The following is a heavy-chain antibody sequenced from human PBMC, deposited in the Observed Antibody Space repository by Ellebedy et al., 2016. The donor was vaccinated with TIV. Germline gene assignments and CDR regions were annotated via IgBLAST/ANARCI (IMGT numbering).Heavy chain of an antibody. V-gene: IGHV1-46*03. D-gene: IGHD5-12*01. CDR1: GYTFTKYY. J-gene: IGHJ4*02. CDR2: INPSGGST. Sequence: ASVKVSCKASGYTFTKYYMHWVRQAPGQGLEWMGMINPSGGSTSYAQKFQGRVTITADESTRTTYMELSSLRFEDTAVYYCTRGSGYHLKNYFDYWGLGTLVTVSS. CDR3: TRGSGYHLKNYFDY.